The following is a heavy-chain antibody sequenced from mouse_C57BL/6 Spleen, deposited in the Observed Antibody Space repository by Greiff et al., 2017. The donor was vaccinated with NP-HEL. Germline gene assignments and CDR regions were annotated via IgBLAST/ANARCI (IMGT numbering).Heavy chain of an antibody. V-gene: IGHV1-54*01. CDR2: INPGSGGT. CDR3: AREGNYDYAMDY. D-gene: IGHD2-1*01. J-gene: IGHJ4*01. Sequence: VQLQQSGAELVRPGTSVKVSCKASGYAFTNYLIEWVKQRPGQGLEWIGVINPGSGGTNYNEKFKGKATLTADKSSSTAYMQLSSLTSEDSAVYFCAREGNYDYAMDYWGQGTSVTVSS. CDR1: GYAFTNYL.